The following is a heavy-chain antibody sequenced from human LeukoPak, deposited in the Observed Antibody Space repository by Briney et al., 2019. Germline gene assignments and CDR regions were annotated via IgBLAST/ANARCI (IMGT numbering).Heavy chain of an antibody. J-gene: IGHJ6*02. Sequence: SETLSLTCAVYGGSFSGYYWSWIRQPPGKGLEWIGEINHSGSTNYNPSLKSRVTISVDTSKNQFSLKLSSVTAADTAVYYCASGWRYYYGMDVWGQGTTVTVSS. D-gene: IGHD5-12*01. V-gene: IGHV4-34*01. CDR1: GGSFSGYY. CDR2: INHSGST. CDR3: ASGWRYYYGMDV.